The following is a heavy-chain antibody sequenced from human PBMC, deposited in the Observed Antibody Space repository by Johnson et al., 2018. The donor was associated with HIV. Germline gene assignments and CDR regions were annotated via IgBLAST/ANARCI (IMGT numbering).Heavy chain of an antibody. CDR1: GFTFSSYW. V-gene: IGHV3-48*04. Sequence: VQLVESGGGLVQPGGSLRLSCAASGFTFSSYWMSWVRQAPGKGLEWVSYISSSGNTIYYADSVKGRVTISRDNAKKSLYLQMNSLRAEDTAVYYCARDKGRGAFDIWGQGTMVTVSS. CDR2: ISSSGNTI. J-gene: IGHJ3*02. CDR3: ARDKGRGAFDI. D-gene: IGHD3-10*01.